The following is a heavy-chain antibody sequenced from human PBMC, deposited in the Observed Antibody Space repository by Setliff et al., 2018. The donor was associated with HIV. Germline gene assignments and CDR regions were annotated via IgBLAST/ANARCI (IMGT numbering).Heavy chain of an antibody. CDR1: GGSLSSGYDY. D-gene: IGHD5-18*01. J-gene: IGHJ5*02. Sequence: SETLSLTCTVSGGSLSSGYDYWTWIRQPAGKGLEWIGHIYSAGSTNYNPSLKSRVTISVDTSKNQFSLKLSSVTAADTAVYYCARRGAAMVLNWFDPWGQGTLVTVSS. CDR3: ARRGAAMVLNWFDP. V-gene: IGHV4-61*09. CDR2: IYSAGST.